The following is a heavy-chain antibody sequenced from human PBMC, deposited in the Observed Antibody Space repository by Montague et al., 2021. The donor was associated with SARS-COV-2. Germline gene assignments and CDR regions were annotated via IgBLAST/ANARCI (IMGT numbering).Heavy chain of an antibody. CDR1: GGSISNGGYY. V-gene: IGHV4-31*03. CDR2: MYDSGST. J-gene: IGHJ3*02. CDR3: ARGDVVVVAALYI. D-gene: IGHD2-15*01. Sequence: TLSLTCTVSGGSISNGGYYCSWIRQHPGKGLEWIGYMYDSGSTYYNPSLTSRVTMSLDTSKNQFSLKLSSVTAADTAVYYCARGDVVVVAALYIWGQGTMVTVSS.